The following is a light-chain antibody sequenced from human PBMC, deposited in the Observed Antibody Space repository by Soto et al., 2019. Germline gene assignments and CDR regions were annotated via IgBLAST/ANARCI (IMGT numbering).Light chain of an antibody. V-gene: IGKV3-11*01. CDR3: QQRSLYS. CDR2: DAS. J-gene: IGKJ2*03. Sequence: EIVLTQSPAILSLSPGERATLSCRASQSVSGYLAWYQQKPGQTPRLLIYDASKRATGIPARFSGSGSGTDFTLTISSLEPEDFAVYYCQQRSLYSFGQGTKLEIK. CDR1: QSVSGY.